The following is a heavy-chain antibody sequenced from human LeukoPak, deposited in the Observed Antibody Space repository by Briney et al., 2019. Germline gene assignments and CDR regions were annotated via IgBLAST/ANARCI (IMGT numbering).Heavy chain of an antibody. CDR3: ARGQKGWLYQGAAFDI. CDR2: ISSAGTNK. V-gene: IGHV3-30*04. D-gene: IGHD2-2*01. J-gene: IGHJ3*02. CDR1: GFTFTTYA. Sequence: GGSLRLSCAASGFTFTTYALHWVRQAPGKGLEWVAVISSAGTNKYFADSVKGRFTISRDNSKNTLYLQMNSLRAEDTALYYCARGQKGWLYQGAAFDIWGQGTLVTVSS.